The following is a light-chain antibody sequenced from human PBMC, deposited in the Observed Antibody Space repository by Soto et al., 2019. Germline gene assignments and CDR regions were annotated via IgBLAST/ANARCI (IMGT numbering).Light chain of an antibody. CDR1: QSVSSSY. Sequence: ETVLTQSPGTLSLSPGERATLSCRASQSVSSSYLAWYQQKPGQAPRLLIYGASSRATGIPDRFSGSGSGTDVARTISRLEPEDVAVYYCQQYCSTRITLGQGTRLEIK. CDR2: GAS. V-gene: IGKV3-20*01. J-gene: IGKJ5*01. CDR3: QQYCSTRIT.